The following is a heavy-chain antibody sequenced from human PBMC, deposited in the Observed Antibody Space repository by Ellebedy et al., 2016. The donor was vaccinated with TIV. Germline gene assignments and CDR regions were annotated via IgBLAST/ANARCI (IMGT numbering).Heavy chain of an antibody. CDR1: GFTFSSYN. CDR2: ISSSSSNV. J-gene: IGHJ6*02. D-gene: IGHD2-8*01. CDR3: ARPGTLSGPYYFYAMDV. V-gene: IGHV3-21*01. Sequence: PGGSLRLSCAASGFTFSSYNMNWVRQAPGKGLEWVSSISSSSSNVHYADSVKVRFHISRDNAKNSLYLQISSLRAEDTAVYYCARPGTLSGPYYFYAMDVWGQGTTVTVSS.